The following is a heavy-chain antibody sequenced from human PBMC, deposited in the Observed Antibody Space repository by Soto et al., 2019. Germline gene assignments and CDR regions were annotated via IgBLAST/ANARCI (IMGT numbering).Heavy chain of an antibody. V-gene: IGHV1-46*01. D-gene: IGHD5-18*01. Sequence: QVRLVQSGAEVKKPGASVKGSCRASGYTFTNYYVHWVRQAPGQGLEWLGIIRPSGGRTEYAQRFQGRATMIRDTSTSTVYMELTSLTTEETDVYYWAREPNESYYFDYWGQGTLVTVSS. CDR3: AREPNESYYFDY. CDR2: IRPSGGRT. J-gene: IGHJ4*02. CDR1: GYTFTNYY.